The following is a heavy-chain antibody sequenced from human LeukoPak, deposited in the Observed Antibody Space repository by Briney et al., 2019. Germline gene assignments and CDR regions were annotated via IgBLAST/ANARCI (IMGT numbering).Heavy chain of an antibody. CDR3: ARDDYYGSGSSWSDYYMDV. CDR1: GFTFSRYS. CDR2: ISSSSSYI. D-gene: IGHD3-10*01. V-gene: IGHV3-21*06. J-gene: IGHJ6*03. Sequence: GGSLRLSCAASGFTFSRYSMNWVRQAPGKGLEWVSSISSSSSYIYYADSVKGRLTISRDNAKDSLYLQMDSLRAEDTAVYYCARDDYYGSGSSWSDYYMDVWGKGTTVTISS.